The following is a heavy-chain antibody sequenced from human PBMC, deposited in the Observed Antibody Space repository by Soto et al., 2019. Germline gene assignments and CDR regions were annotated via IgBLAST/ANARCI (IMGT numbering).Heavy chain of an antibody. D-gene: IGHD3-10*02. CDR2: ISAYNGNT. CDR3: ARLLNSGSYAWHFDY. V-gene: IGHV1-18*01. Sequence: ASVKVSCKASGYTFTSYGISWVRQAPGQGLEWMGWISAYNGNTNYAQKLQGRVTMNTDTSTSTAYMELRSLRSDDTAVYYCARLLNSGSYAWHFDYWGQGTLVTVSS. CDR1: GYTFTSYG. J-gene: IGHJ4*02.